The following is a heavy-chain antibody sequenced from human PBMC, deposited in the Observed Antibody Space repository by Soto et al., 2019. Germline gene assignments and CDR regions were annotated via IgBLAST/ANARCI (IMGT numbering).Heavy chain of an antibody. Sequence: GASVKVSCKVSGYTLTELSMHWVRQAPGKGLEWMGGLDPEDGETIYAQKFQGRVTMTEDTSTDTAYMELSSLRSEDTAVYYCATTYSGSYPGYYGMDVWGQGTTVTVSS. J-gene: IGHJ6*02. V-gene: IGHV1-24*01. D-gene: IGHD1-26*01. CDR1: GYTLTELS. CDR3: ATTYSGSYPGYYGMDV. CDR2: LDPEDGET.